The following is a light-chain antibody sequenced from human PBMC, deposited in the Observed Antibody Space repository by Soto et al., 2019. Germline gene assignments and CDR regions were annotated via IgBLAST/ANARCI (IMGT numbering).Light chain of an antibody. J-gene: IGKJ5*01. V-gene: IGKV3-11*01. CDR2: DAS. CDR3: QQRSNWLIT. CDR1: QSVHFNY. Sequence: EIVLTQSPGTLSLSPGERATLSCRASQSVHFNYLAWYQQKPGQAPRLLIYDASNRATGIPARFSGSGSGTDFTLTISSLEPEDFAVYYCQQRSNWLITFGQGTRLEIK.